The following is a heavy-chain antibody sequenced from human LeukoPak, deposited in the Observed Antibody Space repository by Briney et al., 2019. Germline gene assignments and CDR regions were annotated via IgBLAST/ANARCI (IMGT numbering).Heavy chain of an antibody. D-gene: IGHD6-13*01. Sequence: SETLSLTCIVSGGSMRSYYWIWIRQPPGKGLEWIGYIDYTGRSKDNPSLKSRVTISVDMSKNQFSLKLRSVTAADTGVYYCARDLGGPAAGTLDYWGQGTLVTVSS. J-gene: IGHJ4*02. V-gene: IGHV4-59*01. CDR1: GGSMRSYY. CDR2: IDYTGRS. CDR3: ARDLGGPAAGTLDY.